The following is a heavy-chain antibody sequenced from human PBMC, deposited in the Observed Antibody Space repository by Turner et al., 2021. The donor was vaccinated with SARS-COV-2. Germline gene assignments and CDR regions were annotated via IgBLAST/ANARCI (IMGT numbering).Heavy chain of an antibody. CDR2: ISSYGGST. V-gene: IGHV3-64*01. Sequence: EVQLVESGGGLVQPGGSLRLSCAASGFTFSTYAMHWVRQAPGKGLEYVSAISSYGGSTYYANSVKGRFTISRDNSKNTLYLQKGSLRAEDMAVYYCARDWRAGNYWGQGTLVTVSS. CDR1: GFTFSTYA. CDR3: ARDWRAGNY. D-gene: IGHD3-3*01. J-gene: IGHJ4*02.